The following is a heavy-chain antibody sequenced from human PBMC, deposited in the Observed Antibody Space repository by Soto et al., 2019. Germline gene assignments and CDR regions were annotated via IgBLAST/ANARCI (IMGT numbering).Heavy chain of an antibody. CDR2: ISSSSSSI. J-gene: IGHJ4*02. D-gene: IGHD5-12*01. Sequence: EVQLVESGGGLVKPGGSLRLSGAASGFTFSSYSMNWVRQPPGKGMEWVSSISSSSSSIYYANSVKGRVTISRDNAKNSLYLPKTSLRAEGTAVYYWARDTAGYVGSGVAYWGQGTGVTVPS. CDR3: ARDTAGYVGSGVAY. V-gene: IGHV3-21*01. CDR1: GFTFSSYS.